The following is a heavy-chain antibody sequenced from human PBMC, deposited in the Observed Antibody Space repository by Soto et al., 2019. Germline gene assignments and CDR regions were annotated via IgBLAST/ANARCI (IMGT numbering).Heavy chain of an antibody. V-gene: IGHV1-3*01. D-gene: IGHD3-3*01. CDR3: ARASGPGGQGFLEWLSWFDP. Sequence: ASVKVSCKASGYTFTSYAMHWVRQAPGQRLEWMGWINAGNGNTKYSQKFQGRVTITRDTSASTAYMELSSLRSEDTAVYYCARASGPGGQGFLEWLSWFDPWGQGTLVTVS. J-gene: IGHJ5*02. CDR2: INAGNGNT. CDR1: GYTFTSYA.